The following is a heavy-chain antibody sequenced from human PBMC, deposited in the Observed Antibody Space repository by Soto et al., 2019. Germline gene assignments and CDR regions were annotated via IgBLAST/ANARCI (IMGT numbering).Heavy chain of an antibody. CDR2: LFSGGDT. Sequence: GGSLRLSCAASGFTVNTYHVSWVRQAPGKGLEWVAVLFSGGDTKYGDSMKGRVTLSRDNSKNTLYLQMNNLRAEDTAVYYCARAYGATWYFFGYWGQGSMVTVSS. CDR1: GFTVNTYH. D-gene: IGHD6-13*01. J-gene: IGHJ4*02. CDR3: ARAYGATWYFFGY. V-gene: IGHV3-66*01.